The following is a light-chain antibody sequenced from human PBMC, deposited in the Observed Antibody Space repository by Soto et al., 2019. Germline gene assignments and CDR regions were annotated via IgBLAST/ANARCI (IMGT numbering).Light chain of an antibody. CDR3: AAWDDSLNGVL. CDR1: SSNIGSNT. V-gene: IGLV1-44*01. J-gene: IGLJ2*01. CDR2: STN. Sequence: QSVLTQPPSASGTPGQRVTISCSGSSSNIGSNTVNWYQQFPGTAPKLLIHSTNQRPSGVPDRVSGSKSGTSVSLATSGLQSEDEAVYSCAAWDDSLNGVLFGGGTKLTVL.